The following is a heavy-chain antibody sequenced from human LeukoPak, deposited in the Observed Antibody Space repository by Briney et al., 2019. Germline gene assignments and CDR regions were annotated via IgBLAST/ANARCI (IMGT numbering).Heavy chain of an antibody. D-gene: IGHD6-13*01. CDR3: AKDGSSWSQPEYFQH. Sequence: GGSLRLSCAASGFTFSNYWMHWVRQAPGKGLVWVSRINTDGSTTSYVDSVKGRFTISRDNTKNTLYLHMISLRAEDTAVYYCAKDGSSWSQPEYFQHWGQGALVTVSS. CDR2: INTDGSTT. V-gene: IGHV3-74*01. J-gene: IGHJ1*01. CDR1: GFTFSNYW.